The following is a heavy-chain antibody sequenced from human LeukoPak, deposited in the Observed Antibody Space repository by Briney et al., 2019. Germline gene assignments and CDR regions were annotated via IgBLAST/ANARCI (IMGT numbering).Heavy chain of an antibody. V-gene: IGHV1-2*04. J-gene: IGHJ4*02. CDR1: GYTFTGYY. CDR3: ARVASGSYYNFDY. CDR2: INPNSGGT. Sequence: ASVKVSCKASGYTFTGYYMHWVRQAPGQGLEWMGWINPNSGGTNYAQKFQGWVTMTRDTSISTAYMELSRLRSDDTAVYYCARVASGSYYNFDYWGQGPLVTVSS. D-gene: IGHD3-10*01.